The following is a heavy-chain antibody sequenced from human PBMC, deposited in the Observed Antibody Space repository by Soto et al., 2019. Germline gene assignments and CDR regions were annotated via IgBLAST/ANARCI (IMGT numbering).Heavy chain of an antibody. CDR2: IFPIFGTT. CDR3: AMIEYSSGSDY. D-gene: IGHD6-19*01. Sequence: SVKVSCKXSGGTFSSYPITWVRQAPGQGLEWLGGIFPIFGTTNYAQRFEDRVTITADELTSTAHMELSSLRSEDTAVYYCAMIEYSSGSDYWGQGTLVTVSS. J-gene: IGHJ4*02. V-gene: IGHV1-69*13. CDR1: GGTFSSYP.